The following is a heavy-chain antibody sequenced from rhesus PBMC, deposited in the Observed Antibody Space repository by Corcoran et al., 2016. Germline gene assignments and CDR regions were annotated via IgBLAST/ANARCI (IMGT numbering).Heavy chain of an antibody. D-gene: IGHD5-24*01. CDR1: GGSISDSYR. J-gene: IGHJ4*01. V-gene: IGHV4S10*01. Sequence: QVQLQESGPGVVKPSETLSLTCAVSGGSISDSYRWSWIRQPPGKGLEWIGYIYGISTSTNDNPSLKSRVTISKDTSKNQFSLKLSSVTAADTAVYYCARATAGTVKVVDYWGQGVLVTVSS. CDR3: ARATAGTVKVVDY. CDR2: IYGISTST.